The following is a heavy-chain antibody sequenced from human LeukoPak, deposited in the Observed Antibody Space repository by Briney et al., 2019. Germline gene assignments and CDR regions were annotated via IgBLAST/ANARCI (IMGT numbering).Heavy chain of an antibody. CDR1: GGTFSSYA. J-gene: IGHJ4*02. D-gene: IGHD6-13*01. Sequence: SVKVSCKASGGTFSSYAITWVRQAPGQGFEWMGRIIPIFGTANYAQKFKGRVTITTDESTSTAYMELSTLRSDDTAVYYCARERPPGDSSNWFLEGYFDIWGQGTLVTVSS. CDR2: IIPIFGTA. V-gene: IGHV1-69*05. CDR3: ARERPPGDSSNWFLEGYFDI.